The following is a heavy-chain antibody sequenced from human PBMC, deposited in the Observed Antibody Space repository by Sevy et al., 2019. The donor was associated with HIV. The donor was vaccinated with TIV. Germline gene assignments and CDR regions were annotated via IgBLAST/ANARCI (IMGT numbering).Heavy chain of an antibody. CDR3: ARHLIGDLYFFDY. V-gene: IGHV4-39*01. J-gene: IGHJ4*02. Sequence: SETLSLTCSVSGASISSSTYYWGWIRQPPGKGLEWIGSVYFSGSTRYNPSLKSRVTISVDTSKNQVSLNLNAVTAADTAMYYCARHLIGDLYFFDYWGQGTLVTVSS. CDR2: VYFSGST. D-gene: IGHD2-21*01. CDR1: GASISSSTYY.